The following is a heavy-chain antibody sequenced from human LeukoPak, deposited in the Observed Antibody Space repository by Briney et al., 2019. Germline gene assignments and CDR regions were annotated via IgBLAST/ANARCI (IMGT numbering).Heavy chain of an antibody. CDR1: GFTFSSYA. Sequence: GGSLRLSCAASGFTFSSYAMHWVRQAPGRELEWVGDINEDGSIINYVDSVKGRFAMSRDNAKNSLYLQINSLRPEDTAVYYCARHDASGWFCLTYWGQGTLVTVSS. V-gene: IGHV3-7*01. CDR2: INEDGSII. J-gene: IGHJ4*02. D-gene: IGHD6-19*01. CDR3: ARHDASGWFCLTY.